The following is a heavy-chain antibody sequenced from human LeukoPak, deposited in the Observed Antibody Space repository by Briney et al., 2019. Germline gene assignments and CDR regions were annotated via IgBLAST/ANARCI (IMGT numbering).Heavy chain of an antibody. Sequence: SETLSLTCTVSGGPISSYYWSWIRQPAGKGLEWIGRIYTSGSTNYNPSLKSRVTISVDKSKNQFSLKLSSVTAADTAVYYCATDRYCSSTSCPRDYYYMDVWGKGTTVTVSS. CDR3: ATDRYCSSTSCPRDYYYMDV. CDR2: IYTSGST. V-gene: IGHV4-4*07. J-gene: IGHJ6*03. CDR1: GGPISSYY. D-gene: IGHD2-2*01.